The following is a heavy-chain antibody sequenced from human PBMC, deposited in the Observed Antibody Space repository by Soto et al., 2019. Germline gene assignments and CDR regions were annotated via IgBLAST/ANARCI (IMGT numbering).Heavy chain of an antibody. CDR1: GFTFSSYA. J-gene: IGHJ6*02. D-gene: IGHD2-2*01. CDR3: AREGYCSSTSCRYYYYGMDV. V-gene: IGHV3-30-3*01. CDR2: ISYDGSNK. Sequence: GGSLRLSCAASGFTFSSYAMHWVRQAPGKGLEWVAVISYDGSNKYYADSVKGRFTISRDNSKNTLYLQMNSLRAEDTAVYYCAREGYCSSTSCRYYYYGMDVWGQGTTVTVSS.